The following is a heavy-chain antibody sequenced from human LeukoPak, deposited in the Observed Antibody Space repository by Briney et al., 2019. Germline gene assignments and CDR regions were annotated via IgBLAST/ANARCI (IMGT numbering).Heavy chain of an antibody. D-gene: IGHD3-9*01. J-gene: IGHJ4*02. CDR2: IYYSGST. CDR1: GFTFSSYA. Sequence: GSLRLSCAASGFTFSSYAMSWIRQPPGKGLEWIGSIYYSGSTYYNPSLKSRVTMSVDTSENQFSLKLGSVTAADTAVYYCASQYYDILTGYPYHFDYWGQGTLVTVSS. V-gene: IGHV4-39*01. CDR3: ASQYYDILTGYPYHFDY.